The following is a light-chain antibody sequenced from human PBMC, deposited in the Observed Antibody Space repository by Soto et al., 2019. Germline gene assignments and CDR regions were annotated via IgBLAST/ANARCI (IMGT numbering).Light chain of an antibody. CDR1: SSDVGGYNY. CDR3: SSYTSSSIVV. V-gene: IGLV2-14*01. CDR2: DVS. J-gene: IGLJ2*01. Sequence: QSALTQPASLSGSPGQSITISCTGTSSDVGGYNYVSWYQQHPGKAPKLMIYDVSNRPSGVSNRFSGSKSGNTASLTISGLRAEDEADYYCSSYTSSSIVVFGGGTKVTVL.